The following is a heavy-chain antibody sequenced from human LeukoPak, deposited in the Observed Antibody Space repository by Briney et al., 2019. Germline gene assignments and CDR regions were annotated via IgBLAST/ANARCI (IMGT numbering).Heavy chain of an antibody. J-gene: IGHJ4*02. Sequence: SETLSLTCTVSGGSISSYYWSWIRQPPGKGLEWIGYIYYSGSTNYNPSLKSRVTISVDTSKNQFSLKLSSVTAADTAVYYCARARFYMWWLFDYWGQGTLVTVSS. CDR1: GGSISSYY. V-gene: IGHV4-59*01. CDR3: ARARFYMWWLFDY. D-gene: IGHD2-21*01. CDR2: IYYSGST.